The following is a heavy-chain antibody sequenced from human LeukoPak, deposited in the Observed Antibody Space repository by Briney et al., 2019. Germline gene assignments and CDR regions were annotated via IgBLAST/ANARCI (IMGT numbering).Heavy chain of an antibody. CDR1: GYIFTYYY. CDR3: ARDSYSSSWKEIDY. V-gene: IGHV1-46*01. D-gene: IGHD6-13*01. CDR2: INPSGGGT. Sequence: ASVKVSCKTSGYIFTYYYVHWVRQAPGQGLDWMGIINPSGGGTSYAQKLQGRVTMTRDTSTSTVYMELTSLRSEDTAVYYCARDSYSSSWKEIDYWGQGTLVTVSS. J-gene: IGHJ4*02.